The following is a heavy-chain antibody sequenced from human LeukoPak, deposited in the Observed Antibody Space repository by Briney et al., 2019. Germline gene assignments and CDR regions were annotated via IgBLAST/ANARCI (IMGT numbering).Heavy chain of an antibody. D-gene: IGHD1-26*01. Sequence: PGRSLRLSCAASGFTFSSYGMHWVRQAPGKGLEWVAVIWYDGSNKYYADSVKGRFTISGDNSKNTLYLQMNSLRAEDTAVYYCARNSGSYYFDYWGQGTLVTVSS. J-gene: IGHJ4*02. CDR2: IWYDGSNK. CDR1: GFTFSSYG. CDR3: ARNSGSYYFDY. V-gene: IGHV3-33*01.